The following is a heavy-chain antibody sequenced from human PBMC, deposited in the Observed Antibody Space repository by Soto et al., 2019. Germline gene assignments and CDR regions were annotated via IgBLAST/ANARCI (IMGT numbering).Heavy chain of an antibody. CDR1: GYTFTSYG. CDR3: ARDWATTVTHYGMDV. D-gene: IGHD4-4*01. J-gene: IGHJ6*02. Sequence: ASVKVSCKASGYTFTSYGISWVRQAPGQGLEWMGWISAYNGNTNYAQKLQGRVTMTTDTSTSTAYMELRSLRSDDTAVYYCARDWATTVTHYGMDVWGQGTTVTVSS. CDR2: ISAYNGNT. V-gene: IGHV1-18*04.